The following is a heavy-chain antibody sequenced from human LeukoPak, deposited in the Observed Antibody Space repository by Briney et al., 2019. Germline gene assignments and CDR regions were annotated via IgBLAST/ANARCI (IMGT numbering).Heavy chain of an antibody. V-gene: IGHV4-4*07. J-gene: IGHJ5*02. D-gene: IGHD3-22*01. Sequence: KPSETLSLTCTVSGGSISSYYWSWIRQPAGNGLEWIGRIYASGSTNYNPPLISRVTLSLDTSKNQFSLKLSSVTAADTAVYYCARTVFPYFYDSSGFNNWFDPWGQGTLVTVSS. CDR1: GGSISSYY. CDR2: IYASGST. CDR3: ARTVFPYFYDSSGFNNWFDP.